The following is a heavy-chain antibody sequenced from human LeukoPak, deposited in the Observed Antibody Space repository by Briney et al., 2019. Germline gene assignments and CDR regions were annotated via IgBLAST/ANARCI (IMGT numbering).Heavy chain of an antibody. CDR1: GFTFSSYW. J-gene: IGHJ3*02. V-gene: IGHV3-7*01. Sequence: HPGGSLRLSCAASGFTFSSYWMSWVRQAPGKGLEWVANIKQDGSEKYYVDSVKGRFTISRDNAKNSLYLQMNSLRAEDTAVYYCARVGRYFDWDMLAFDIWGQGTMVTVSS. CDR2: IKQDGSEK. CDR3: ARVGRYFDWDMLAFDI. D-gene: IGHD3-9*01.